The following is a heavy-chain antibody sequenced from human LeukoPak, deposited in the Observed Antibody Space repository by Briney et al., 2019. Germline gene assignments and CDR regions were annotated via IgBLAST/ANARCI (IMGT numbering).Heavy chain of an antibody. J-gene: IGHJ6*03. Sequence: SQTLSLTCTVSGGSISSYYWSWIRQPAGKGLEWIGRIYTSGSTNYNPSLKSRVTMSVDTSKNQFSLKLSSVTAADTAVYYCAREGIVPAALSYYYYYYMDVWGKGTTVTVSS. D-gene: IGHD2-2*01. CDR1: GGSISSYY. V-gene: IGHV4-4*07. CDR3: AREGIVPAALSYYYYYYMDV. CDR2: IYTSGST.